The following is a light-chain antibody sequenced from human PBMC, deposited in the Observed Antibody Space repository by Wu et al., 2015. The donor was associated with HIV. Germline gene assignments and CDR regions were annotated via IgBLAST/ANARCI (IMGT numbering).Light chain of an antibody. Sequence: DVQLTQSPSTLSASVGDRVTITCRASQSISTWLAWYQQKPGKAPKLLIYTASTLEGGVPSRFSGSGSGTEFTLSINSLQPDDFATYYCQEYDQYSRTFGQGTKVEMK. CDR2: TAS. J-gene: IGKJ1*01. V-gene: IGKV1-5*03. CDR1: QSISTW. CDR3: QEYDQYSRT.